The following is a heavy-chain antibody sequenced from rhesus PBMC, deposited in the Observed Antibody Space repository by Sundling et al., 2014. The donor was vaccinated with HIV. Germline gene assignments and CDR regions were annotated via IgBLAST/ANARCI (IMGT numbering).Heavy chain of an antibody. Sequence: EVQLVESGGGLAKPGGSLRLSCEASGFTFRNFAIHWVRQAPGKGLEWVSAINSGGKTYYADSVKGRFTISRDNSKNTVSLQMNSPRAEDTAMYYCAKRIYCSSTTCYGGFDVWGPGVLVTVSS. CDR2: INSGGKT. V-gene: IGHV3-103*01. CDR3: AKRIYCSSTTCYGGFDV. J-gene: IGHJ5-1*01. CDR1: GFTFRNFA. D-gene: IGHD2-2*01.